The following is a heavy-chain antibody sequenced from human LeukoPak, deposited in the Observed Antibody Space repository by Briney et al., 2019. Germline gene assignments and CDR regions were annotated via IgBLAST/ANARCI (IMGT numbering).Heavy chain of an antibody. J-gene: IGHJ4*02. CDR3: ARGGIAVARFDY. CDR1: GYTVTSYG. CDR2: ISAYNGNT. D-gene: IGHD6-19*01. Sequence: ASVTVSCTASGYTVTSYGISWVRQAPGQGLEWMGWISAYNGNTNYAQKLQGRVTMTTGTSTSTAYMQLRSLRSDDTAVYYCARGGIAVARFDYWGQGTLVTVSS. V-gene: IGHV1-18*01.